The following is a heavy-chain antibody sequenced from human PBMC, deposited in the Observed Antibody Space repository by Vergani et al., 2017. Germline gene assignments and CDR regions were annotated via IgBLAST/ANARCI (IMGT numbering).Heavy chain of an antibody. J-gene: IGHJ3*01. V-gene: IGHV2-5*01. CDR1: GFSLSTTGLG. CDR3: VHRLGYFDWDGAFDV. D-gene: IGHD3-9*01. Sequence: QITLKESGPTLVKPTQTLTLTCTFSGFSLSTTGLGVGWIRQPPGKALEWLALIYWNDDKRYSPSLKSRLSITKDTSENQVVLTVANMDPVDTATYYCVHRLGYFDWDGAFDVWGPGTMVTVSS. CDR2: IYWNDDK.